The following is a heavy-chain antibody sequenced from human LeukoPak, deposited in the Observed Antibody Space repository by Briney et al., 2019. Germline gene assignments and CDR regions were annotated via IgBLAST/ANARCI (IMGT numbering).Heavy chain of an antibody. CDR1: GFTVSSNY. CDR3: ARGEQQLPLGVY. J-gene: IGHJ4*02. CDR2: IYSGGST. D-gene: IGHD6-13*01. V-gene: IGHV3-66*01. Sequence: GGSLRLSCAASGFTVSSNYMSWVRQAPGKGLEWVSVIYSGGSTYYADSVKGRFTISRDNSKNTLYLQMNSLRAEDTAVYYCARGEQQLPLGVYWGQGTLVTVSS.